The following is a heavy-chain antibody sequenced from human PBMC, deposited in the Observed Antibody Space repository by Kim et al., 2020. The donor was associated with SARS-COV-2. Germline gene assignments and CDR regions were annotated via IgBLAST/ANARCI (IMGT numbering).Heavy chain of an antibody. Sequence: SETLSLTCTVSSGSISSSSYYWGWIRQPPGKGLEWIGSIYYSGSTYYNPSLKSRVTISVDTSKNQFSLKLSSVTAADTAVYYCARHLYASDWYFDLWGRGTLVTVSS. CDR2: IYYSGST. CDR3: ARHLYASDWYFDL. J-gene: IGHJ2*01. CDR1: SGSISSSSYY. V-gene: IGHV4-39*01. D-gene: IGHD2-8*01.